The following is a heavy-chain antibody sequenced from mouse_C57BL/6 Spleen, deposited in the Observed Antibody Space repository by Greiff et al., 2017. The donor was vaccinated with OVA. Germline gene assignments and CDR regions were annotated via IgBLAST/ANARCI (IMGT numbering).Heavy chain of an antibody. CDR1: GYSITSGYD. CDR3: ARTVVAPYWYFDV. CDR2: ISYSGST. Sequence: EVQRVESGPGMVKPSQSLSLTCTVTGYSITSGYDWHWIRHFPGNKLEWMGYISYSGSTNYNPSLKSRISITHDTSKNHFFLKLNSVTTEDTATYYCARTVVAPYWYFDVWGTGTTVTVSS. D-gene: IGHD1-1*01. J-gene: IGHJ1*03. V-gene: IGHV3-1*01.